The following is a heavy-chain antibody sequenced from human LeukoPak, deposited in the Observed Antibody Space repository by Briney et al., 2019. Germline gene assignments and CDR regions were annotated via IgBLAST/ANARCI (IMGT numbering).Heavy chain of an antibody. CDR1: GYSFTSYW. Sequence: GESLKISCKGSGYSFTSYWIGWVRQMPGKGLEWMGIIYPGDSDTRYSPSFQGQVTISADKSISTAYLQWSSLKASDTAIYYCAKLMSDCSGGSCYPEYFQHWGQGILVTVSS. J-gene: IGHJ1*01. D-gene: IGHD2-15*01. V-gene: IGHV5-51*01. CDR3: AKLMSDCSGGSCYPEYFQH. CDR2: IYPGDSDT.